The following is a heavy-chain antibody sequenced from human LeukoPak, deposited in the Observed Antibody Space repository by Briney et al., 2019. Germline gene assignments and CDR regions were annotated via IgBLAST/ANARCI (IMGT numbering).Heavy chain of an antibody. D-gene: IGHD3-10*01. V-gene: IGHV4-34*01. J-gene: IGHJ4*02. CDR3: ARIRFGESEYYFDY. Sequence: SETLSLTCAGYGGSFSGYYWSWIRQPPGKGLEWIGEINHSGSTNYNPSLKSRVTISVDTSKNQFSLKLSSVTAADTAVYYCARIRFGESEYYFDYWGQGTLVTVSS. CDR2: INHSGST. CDR1: GGSFSGYY.